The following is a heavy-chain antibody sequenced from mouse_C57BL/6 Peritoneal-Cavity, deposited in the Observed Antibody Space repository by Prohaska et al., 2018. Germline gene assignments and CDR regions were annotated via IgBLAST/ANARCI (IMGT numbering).Heavy chain of an antibody. V-gene: IGHV11-2*01. J-gene: IGHJ1*03. CDR1: GFTFSGFW. Sequence: EVQLLETGGGLVQPGGSRGLSCEGSGFTFSGFWMSWVRQTPGKTLEWIGDINSDGSAIKYGPSIKDRFTIFRDNDKSTLYLQMSNVRSEDTATYFCMRYVNYWYFDVWCTGTTVTVSS. CDR3: MRYVNYWYFDV. CDR2: INSDGSAI.